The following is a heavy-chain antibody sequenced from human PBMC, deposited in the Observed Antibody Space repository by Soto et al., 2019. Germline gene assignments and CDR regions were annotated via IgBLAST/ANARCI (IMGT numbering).Heavy chain of an antibody. D-gene: IGHD3-22*01. CDR2: VYYTGST. CDR1: GDSISTFY. CDR3: ARGRTVRNYADDSSDYFYFFDY. J-gene: IGHJ4*02. Sequence: PSETLSLTCTVSGDSISTFYWGWMRQSPGKELEWIGYVYYTGSTNYNPSLKSRVTISVDGSKNTFSLKLTSANAAYTAVYYWARGRTVRNYADDSSDYFYFFDYWGQGTQVAFSS. V-gene: IGHV4-59*01.